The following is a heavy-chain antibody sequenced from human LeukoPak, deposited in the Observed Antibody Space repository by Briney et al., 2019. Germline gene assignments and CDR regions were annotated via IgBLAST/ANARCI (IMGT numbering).Heavy chain of an antibody. CDR3: ARGVGATVLDY. V-gene: IGHV4-30-2*01. CDR1: GGSISSGGYS. CDR2: IYHSGST. D-gene: IGHD1-26*01. J-gene: IGHJ4*02. Sequence: ASETLSLTCAVSGGSISSGGYSWSWIRQPPGKGLEWIGYIYHSGSTYYNPSLKSRVTISVDRSKNQFSLKLSSVTAADTAVYYCARGVGATVLDYWGQGTLVTVSS.